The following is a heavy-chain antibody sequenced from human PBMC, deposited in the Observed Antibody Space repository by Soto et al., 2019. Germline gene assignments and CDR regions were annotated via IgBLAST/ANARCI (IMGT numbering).Heavy chain of an antibody. V-gene: IGHV1-69*06. CDR3: SRDWRQMSRGGFFDY. CDR2: IVPLSGTP. D-gene: IGHD3-16*01. CDR1: GGNSNSYS. Sequence: QVRLVQSGAEVKKPGSSVKLSCKVSGGNSNSYSIAWVRQAPGQGLQWLGTIVPLSGTPNHAQQFQARVTITAETSTNTAYVELSSLRSEDTAIYYCSRDWRQMSRGGFFDYWGQGSLVTISS. J-gene: IGHJ4*02.